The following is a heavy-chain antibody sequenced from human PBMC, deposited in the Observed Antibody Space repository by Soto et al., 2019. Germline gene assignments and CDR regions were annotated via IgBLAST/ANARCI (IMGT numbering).Heavy chain of an antibody. CDR1: GFTFGSYA. D-gene: IGHD3-16*01. CDR3: AKFRGPSYSYYSMDV. Sequence: EVQLLESGPALVQPGGSLRLSCAASGFTFGSYAMNWLRQAPGRGLECVSFISGSGRTTYYADSVKGRFTVSRDNSKNTLYLQMNSLRAEDTALYYCAKFRGPSYSYYSMDVWGKGTTVTVSS. V-gene: IGHV3-23*01. CDR2: ISGSGRTT. J-gene: IGHJ6*03.